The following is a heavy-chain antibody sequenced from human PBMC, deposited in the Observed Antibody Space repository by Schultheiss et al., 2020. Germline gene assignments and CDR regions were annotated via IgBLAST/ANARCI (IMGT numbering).Heavy chain of an antibody. V-gene: IGHV3-53*01. J-gene: IGHJ5*02. D-gene: IGHD2-2*01. CDR1: GFTVSGNY. CDR2: TYGCGST. CDR3: ARGSCSSTSCRSRGGRYNWFDP. Sequence: GGSLRLSCAASGFTVSGNYVSWVRQAPGKGLEWVSVTYGCGSTHYADSVQGRFTISRDISKNTLYLQMNSLRAEDTAVYYCARGSCSSTSCRSRGGRYNWFDPWGQGTLVTVSS.